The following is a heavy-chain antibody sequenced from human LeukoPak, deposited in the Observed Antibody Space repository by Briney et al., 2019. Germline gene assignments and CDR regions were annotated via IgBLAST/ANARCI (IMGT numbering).Heavy chain of an antibody. CDR3: AREQIAARRGLDY. J-gene: IGHJ4*02. V-gene: IGHV3-66*02. CDR2: IYSGGST. D-gene: IGHD6-6*01. Sequence: GGSLRLSCAASGFTVSSNHMSWVRQAPGKGLEWVSVIYSGGSTYYADSVKGRFTISRDNSKNTLYLQMNSLRAEDTAVYYCAREQIAARRGLDYWGQGTLVTVSS. CDR1: GFTVSSNH.